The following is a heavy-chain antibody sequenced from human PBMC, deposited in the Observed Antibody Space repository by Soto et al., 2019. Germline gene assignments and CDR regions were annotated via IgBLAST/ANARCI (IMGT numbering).Heavy chain of an antibody. V-gene: IGHV3-48*03. CDR2: ISSSGSNI. J-gene: IGHJ4*02. D-gene: IGHD3-22*01. CDR1: GFTFSSYE. Sequence: GGSLRLSCTASGFTFSSYEMNWVRQAPGKGLEWVSYISSSGSNIYYADSVKGQFTISRDNAKNSLHLQMNSLRAEDTAVYYCARVGSPYDKSGDYDYWGQGTLVTVSS. CDR3: ARVGSPYDKSGDYDY.